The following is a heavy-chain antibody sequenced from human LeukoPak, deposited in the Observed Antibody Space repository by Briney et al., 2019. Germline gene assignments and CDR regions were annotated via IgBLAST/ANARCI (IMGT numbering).Heavy chain of an antibody. CDR3: ARSPYSSSWYGY. CDR2: INPNSGGT. J-gene: IGHJ4*02. V-gene: IGHV1-2*02. Sequence: GASVKVSCKASGYTSTGYYMHWVRQGPGQGRERMGWINPNSGGTNYAQKFQGRVTMTRDTSISTAYMELSRLRSDDTAVYYCARSPYSSSWYGYWGQGTLVTVSS. CDR1: GYTSTGYY. D-gene: IGHD6-13*01.